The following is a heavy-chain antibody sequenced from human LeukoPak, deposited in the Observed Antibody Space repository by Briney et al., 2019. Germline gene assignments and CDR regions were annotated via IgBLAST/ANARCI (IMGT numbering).Heavy chain of an antibody. V-gene: IGHV1-18*01. CDR1: GYTFTSYG. CDR3: ARGGPRMITFGGAIVDTPLNY. D-gene: IGHD3-16*02. Sequence: ASVKVSCKASGYTFTSYGISWVRQAPGQGLEWMGWISAYNGNTNYAQKLQGRVTMTTDTSTSTAYMELRSLRSDDTAVYYCARGGPRMITFGGAIVDTPLNYWGQGTLVTVSS. CDR2: ISAYNGNT. J-gene: IGHJ4*02.